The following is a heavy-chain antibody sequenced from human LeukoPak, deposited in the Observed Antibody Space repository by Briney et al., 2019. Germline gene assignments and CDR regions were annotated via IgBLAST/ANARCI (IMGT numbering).Heavy chain of an antibody. CDR3: ARGISGYYAYYYYYMDV. Sequence: GGSLRLSCAASGFTFSNFWMSWVRQAPGKGLEWVSGINWNGGSTGYADSVKGRFTISRDNAKNSLYLQMNSLRAEDTALYYCARGISGYYAYYYYYMDVWGKGTTVTVSS. V-gene: IGHV3-20*04. J-gene: IGHJ6*03. CDR1: GFTFSNFW. CDR2: INWNGGST. D-gene: IGHD3-22*01.